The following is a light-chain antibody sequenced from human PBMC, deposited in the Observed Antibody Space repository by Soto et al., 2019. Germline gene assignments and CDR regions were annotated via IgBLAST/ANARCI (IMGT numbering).Light chain of an antibody. V-gene: IGLV2-14*01. Sequence: QSALTQPASVSGSLGQSIAIPCTGTSSDVGGYNYVSWYQQLPGKAPKLLISGVSNRPSGVSHRFSGSKSGNTASLTISGLQAEDEADYYCSSYRTGGPFVFGTGTKVTVL. CDR2: GVS. J-gene: IGLJ1*01. CDR3: SSYRTGGPFV. CDR1: SSDVGGYNY.